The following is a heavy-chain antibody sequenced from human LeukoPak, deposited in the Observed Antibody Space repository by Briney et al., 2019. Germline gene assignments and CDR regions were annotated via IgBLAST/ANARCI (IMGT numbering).Heavy chain of an antibody. CDR3: ARVARLVGATFFDY. D-gene: IGHD1-26*01. J-gene: IGHJ4*02. CDR1: GFTFSSYG. CDR2: ITGSGGST. Sequence: GGSLRLSCAASGFTFSSYGIHWVRQAPGKGLEWVSVITGSGGSTFYADSVKGRFTISRDNSKNSLYLQMNSLRAEDTAVYYCARVARLVGATFFDYWGQGTLVTVSS. V-gene: IGHV3-23*01.